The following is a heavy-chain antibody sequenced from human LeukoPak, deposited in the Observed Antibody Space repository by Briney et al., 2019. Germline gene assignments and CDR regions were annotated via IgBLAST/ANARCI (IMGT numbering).Heavy chain of an antibody. Sequence: GGSLRLSCEASGFAYSSSSMNWVRQALGKGLEWVSYISGSSDIIYYTDSVKGRFTISRDNAKNSLYLQMNSLRAEDTAVYYCARDRGMVDVWGKGTTVTVSS. D-gene: IGHD2-8*01. CDR3: ARDRGMVDV. J-gene: IGHJ6*04. CDR1: GFAYSSSS. CDR2: ISGSSDII. V-gene: IGHV3-48*01.